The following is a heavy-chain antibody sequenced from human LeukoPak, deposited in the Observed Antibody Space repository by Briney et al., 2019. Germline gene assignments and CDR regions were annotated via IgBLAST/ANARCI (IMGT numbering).Heavy chain of an antibody. Sequence: GGSLRLSCATAGLTFSNHGMHWVRQAPGKGLEWVTFIRSDGSDKYYADSVKGRFTISRDNSKNTLYLQMNTLRAEDTAAYYCAKDKGVVAFDIWGQGTMVTVSS. CDR3: AKDKGVVAFDI. J-gene: IGHJ3*02. CDR2: IRSDGSDK. D-gene: IGHD2-15*01. CDR1: GLTFSNHG. V-gene: IGHV3-30*02.